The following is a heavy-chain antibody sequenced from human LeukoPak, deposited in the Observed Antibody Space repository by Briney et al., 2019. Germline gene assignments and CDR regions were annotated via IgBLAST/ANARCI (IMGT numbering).Heavy chain of an antibody. CDR3: ARSAGDPHAFDV. J-gene: IGHJ3*01. CDR1: GFTFSSYA. CDR2: ISGSGSST. D-gene: IGHD4-17*01. Sequence: GGSLRLSCAASGFTFSSYAMSWVRQAPGKGLEWVSVISGSGSSTYYADSVKGRFTVSRDNSKNTLYLQFSSLRAEDTAVFYCARSAGDPHAFDVWGQGTMVIVSS. V-gene: IGHV3-23*01.